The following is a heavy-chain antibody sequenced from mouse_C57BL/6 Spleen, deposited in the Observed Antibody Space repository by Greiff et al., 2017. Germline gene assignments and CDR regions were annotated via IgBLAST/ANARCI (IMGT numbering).Heavy chain of an antibody. CDR2: IWSDGST. V-gene: IGHV2-6-1*01. CDR1: GFSLTSYG. D-gene: IGHD1-1*01. Sequence: QVQLQQSGPGLVAPSQSLSITCTVSGFSLTSYGVHWVRQPPGKGLEWLVVIWSDGSTTYNSALKSRLSISKDNSKSQVFLKMNSLQTDDTAMYYCARHNYGSSYAMDYWGQGTSGTVSS. CDR3: ARHNYGSSYAMDY. J-gene: IGHJ4*01.